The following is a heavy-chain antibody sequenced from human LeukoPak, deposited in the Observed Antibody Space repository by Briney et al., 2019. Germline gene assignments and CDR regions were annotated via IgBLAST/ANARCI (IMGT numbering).Heavy chain of an antibody. CDR3: AKPAVSGWYGFDY. Sequence: PGGSLRLSCAASGFTVSSNYMSWVRQAPGKGLEWVSVIYSGGSTYYADSVKGRFTISRDNSKNTLYLQMNSLRAEDTAVYYCAKPAVSGWYGFDYWGQGTLVTVSS. D-gene: IGHD6-19*01. J-gene: IGHJ4*02. V-gene: IGHV3-66*04. CDR1: GFTVSSNY. CDR2: IYSGGST.